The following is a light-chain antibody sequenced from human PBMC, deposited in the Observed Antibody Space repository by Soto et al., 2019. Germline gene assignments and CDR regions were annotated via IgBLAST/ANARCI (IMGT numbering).Light chain of an antibody. CDR3: SSYAGSNNWV. J-gene: IGLJ3*02. Sequence: QSALTQPPSASGSPGQSVTISCTGTSSDVGGYNYVSWYQQHPGKAPRLIIYEVSKQPSGVPDRFSGSKSGNTASLTVSGLQAEDEADYYCSSYAGSNNWVFGGGTKLTVL. CDR2: EVS. V-gene: IGLV2-8*01. CDR1: SSDVGGYNY.